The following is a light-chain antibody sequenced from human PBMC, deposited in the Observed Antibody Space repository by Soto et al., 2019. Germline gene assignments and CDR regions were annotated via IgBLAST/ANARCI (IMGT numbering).Light chain of an antibody. CDR3: QQYNDWPFT. J-gene: IGKJ3*01. V-gene: IGKV3-15*01. Sequence: EIVMTQSPGTLSVPPGERATLSCTASQSVSVNLAWSQQKPGQAPRLLIYRVSTRATGIPARFSGSESGTEFTLTISSLQSEDFAVYYCQQYNDWPFTFGPGTKVDIK. CDR1: QSVSVN. CDR2: RVS.